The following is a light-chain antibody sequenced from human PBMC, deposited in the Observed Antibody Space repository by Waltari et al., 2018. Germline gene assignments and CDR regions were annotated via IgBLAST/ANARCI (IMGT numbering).Light chain of an antibody. CDR3: QYYGSSRLIT. Sequence: EIVLTQSPGTLSLSTGERANPPCRTSQSVSRTKLALYQHRPGQAPRLLIYDASTRATGIPDRFSGSGSGTDFTLTINRLEPEDFALYYCQYYGSSRLITFGGGTKVDIK. J-gene: IGKJ4*01. CDR1: QSVSRTK. V-gene: IGKV3-20*01. CDR2: DAS.